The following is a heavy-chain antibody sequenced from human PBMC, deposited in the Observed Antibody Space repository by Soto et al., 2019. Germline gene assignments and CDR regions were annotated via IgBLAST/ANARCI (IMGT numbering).Heavy chain of an antibody. J-gene: IGHJ4*02. CDR2: MNGGNGNT. D-gene: IGHD2-21*02. V-gene: IGHV1-3*01. CDR1: GYTFTTHT. CDR3: TGLETAY. Sequence: QVQLVQSGAEVKRPGASVKVFCKASGYTFTTHTMHWVRQAPGQGLEWMGWMNGGNGNTKYSQKFQGRVTFTRDTFASTAYMELSSLRSEDPAVNYCTGLETAYWGKGTLVTVS.